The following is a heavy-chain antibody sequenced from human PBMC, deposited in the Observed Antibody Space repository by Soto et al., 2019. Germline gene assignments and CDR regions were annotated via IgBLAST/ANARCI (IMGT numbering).Heavy chain of an antibody. D-gene: IGHD3-16*01. Sequence: ASVKVSCKASGYTFTSYDINWVRQATGQGLEWMGWMNPNSGNTGYAQKFQGRVTMTRNTSISTAYMELSSLRSEDTAVYYCATRRGSSNNLDPVEFDDWGQGTLVTVSS. CDR1: GYTFTSYD. CDR3: ATRRGSSNNLDPVEFDD. J-gene: IGHJ4*02. V-gene: IGHV1-8*01. CDR2: MNPNSGNT.